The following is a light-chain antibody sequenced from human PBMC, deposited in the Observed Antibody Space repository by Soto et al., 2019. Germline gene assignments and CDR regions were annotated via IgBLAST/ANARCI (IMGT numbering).Light chain of an antibody. V-gene: IGKV4-1*01. Sequence: DIVMTQSPDCLAVSLGVRATINCKSSQSVLYSSNNKNYLAWYQHKPGQPPKLLIYWASTRESGVPDRFSGSGSGTDFTLTISSLQAEDVAVYYCQQYYSTPPYTFGQGTKLEIK. CDR2: WAS. CDR3: QQYYSTPPYT. CDR1: QSVLYSSNNKNY. J-gene: IGKJ2*01.